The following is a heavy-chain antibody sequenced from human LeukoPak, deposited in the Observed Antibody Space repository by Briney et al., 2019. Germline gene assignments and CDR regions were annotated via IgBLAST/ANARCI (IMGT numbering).Heavy chain of an antibody. Sequence: ASVKVSCKASGYTLTGYFMHWVRQAPGQGLEWMGWINPNSGGTNYAQKFQGRVTMTRDTSISTAYMELSRLRSDDTAVYYCARGNPGSMIGVIWRQGTMVTVSS. J-gene: IGHJ3*02. CDR1: GYTLTGYF. D-gene: IGHD3-10*02. CDR3: ARGNPGSMIGVI. V-gene: IGHV1-2*02. CDR2: INPNSGGT.